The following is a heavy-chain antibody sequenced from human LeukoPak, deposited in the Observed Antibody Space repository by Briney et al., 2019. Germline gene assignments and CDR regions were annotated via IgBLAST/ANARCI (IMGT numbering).Heavy chain of an antibody. CDR1: GFTFSNFG. CDR3: ARDTSVAYPFDY. J-gene: IGHJ4*02. Sequence: GGSLRLSCAASGFTFSNFGMNWVRQVPGKGLEWVSLIRDSGRRTYYADSVKGRFTISRDNSKNTLYLQMNSLRAEDTAVYYCARDTSVAYPFDYWGQGTLVTVSS. D-gene: IGHD5-12*01. CDR2: IRDSGRRT. V-gene: IGHV3-23*01.